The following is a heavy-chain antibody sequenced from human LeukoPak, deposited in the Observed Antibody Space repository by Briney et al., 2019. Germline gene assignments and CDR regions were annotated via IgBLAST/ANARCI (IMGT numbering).Heavy chain of an antibody. Sequence: SETLSLTCTVSGGSISSSSYYWGWIRQPPGRGLEWIVSIYYSGSTYYNPSLKSRVTISVDTSKNQFSLKLSSVTAADTAVYYCARLGIRGYDFWSGYGFYFDYWGQGTLVTVSS. CDR2: IYYSGST. D-gene: IGHD3-3*01. CDR3: ARLGIRGYDFWSGYGFYFDY. J-gene: IGHJ4*02. CDR1: GGSISSSSYY. V-gene: IGHV4-39*01.